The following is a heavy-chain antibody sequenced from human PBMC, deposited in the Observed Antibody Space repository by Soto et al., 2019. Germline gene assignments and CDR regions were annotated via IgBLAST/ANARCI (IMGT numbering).Heavy chain of an antibody. D-gene: IGHD4-17*01. CDR1: GCSISSGGYY. V-gene: IGHV4-31*03. CDR3: ARAVIAGTVTMMRYFDY. CDR2: IYYSGST. J-gene: IGHJ4*02. Sequence: TLSLTCTVSGCSISSGGYYWSWIHQHPGKGLEWIGYIYYSGSTYYNPSLKSRVTISVDTSKNQFSLKLSSVTAADTAVYYCARAVIAGTVTMMRYFDYWGQGTMVTSPQ.